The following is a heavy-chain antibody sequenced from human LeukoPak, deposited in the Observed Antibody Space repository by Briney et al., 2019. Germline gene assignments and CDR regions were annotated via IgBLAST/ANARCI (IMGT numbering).Heavy chain of an antibody. CDR2: INHSGST. CDR1: GGSFSGYY. V-gene: IGHV4-34*01. Sequence: SETLSLTCAVYGGSFSGYYWSWIRQSPGKGLEWIGEINHSGSTNYNPSLKSRVTISVDTSKNQFSLKVSSVTAADTAVYYCARTSEGYCRSTRCWAYYYYMDVWGKGTTVTISS. CDR3: ARTSEGYCRSTRCWAYYYYMDV. J-gene: IGHJ6*03. D-gene: IGHD2-2*01.